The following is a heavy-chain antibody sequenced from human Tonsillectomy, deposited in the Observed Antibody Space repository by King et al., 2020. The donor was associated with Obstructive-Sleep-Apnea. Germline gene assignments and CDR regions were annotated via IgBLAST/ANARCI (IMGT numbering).Heavy chain of an antibody. Sequence: QLVQSGAEVKKPGASVKVSCKVSGYTLTELSMHWVRQAPGKGLEWLGGFDPEDDETIYAQKFQGRVTMTEDTSTNTAYMELSSLRSEDTAVYYCATLLTAAGTGWGDAFDIWGQGTMVTVSS. V-gene: IGHV1-24*01. CDR2: FDPEDDET. CDR3: ATLLTAAGTGWGDAFDI. D-gene: IGHD6-13*01. J-gene: IGHJ3*02. CDR1: GYTLTELS.